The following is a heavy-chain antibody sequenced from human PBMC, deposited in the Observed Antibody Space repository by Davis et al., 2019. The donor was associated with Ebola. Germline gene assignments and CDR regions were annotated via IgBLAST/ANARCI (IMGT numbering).Heavy chain of an antibody. CDR1: GGSISSYY. CDR2: IYYSGST. Sequence: SETLSLTCTVSGGSISSYYWSWIRQPPGKGLEWIGYIYYSGSTNYNPSLKSRVTISVDTSKNQFSLKLSSVTAADTAVYYCARGFLAGTMYYYYYGMDVWGQGTTVTVSS. CDR3: ARGFLAGTMYYYYYGMDV. J-gene: IGHJ6*02. D-gene: IGHD1-7*01. V-gene: IGHV4-59*01.